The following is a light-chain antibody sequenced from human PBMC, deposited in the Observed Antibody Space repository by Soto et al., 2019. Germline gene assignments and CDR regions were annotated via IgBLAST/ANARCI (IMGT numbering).Light chain of an antibody. CDR3: QSYDSSLSGVV. Sequence: VLTQPPSVSGAPGQRVTISCTGSSSNIGAGYDVHWYQQLPGTAPKLLIYGNSNRPSGVPDRFSGSKSGTSASLAITGLQAEDEAVYYCQSYDSSLSGVVFGGGTKLTVL. J-gene: IGLJ2*01. V-gene: IGLV1-40*01. CDR1: SSNIGAGYD. CDR2: GNS.